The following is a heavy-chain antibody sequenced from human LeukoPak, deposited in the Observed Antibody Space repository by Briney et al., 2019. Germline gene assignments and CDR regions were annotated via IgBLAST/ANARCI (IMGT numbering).Heavy chain of an antibody. J-gene: IGHJ6*03. CDR1: GFTVSSSY. V-gene: IGHV3-53*01. D-gene: IGHD1-14*01. CDR3: ATGPEPTYVDV. CDR2: IYSGGYT. Sequence: GGSLRLSCAASGFTVSSSYMTWVRQAPGKGLEWVSVIYSGGYTSYADSVKGRFTISRDRSKNTLYLQMSSLRAEDTAVYYCATGPEPTYVDVWGKGTTVTVSS.